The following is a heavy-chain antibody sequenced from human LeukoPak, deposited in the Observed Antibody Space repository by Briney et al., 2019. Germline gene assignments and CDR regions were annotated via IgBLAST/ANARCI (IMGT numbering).Heavy chain of an antibody. Sequence: GGSLRLSCAASGSRFSSYAMSWVRQAPGKGLEWVSTISGSGDSTYYADSVKGRFTISRDNAKNTLDLQMNSLTAEDTAVYYCAKGSAYYNFYYMVVCGKGTTVTVSS. CDR2: ISGSGDST. CDR1: GSRFSSYA. CDR3: AKGSAYYNFYYMVV. V-gene: IGHV3-23*01. J-gene: IGHJ6*03.